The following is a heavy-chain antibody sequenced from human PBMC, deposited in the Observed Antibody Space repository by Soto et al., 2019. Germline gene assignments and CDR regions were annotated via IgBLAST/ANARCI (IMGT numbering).Heavy chain of an antibody. CDR3: ARVIGGNYDILTGYPTPYFDY. CDR1: GGSISSYY. D-gene: IGHD3-9*01. V-gene: IGHV4-59*01. Sequence: SETLSLTCTVSGGSISSYYWSWIRQPPGKGLEWIGYIYYSGSTNYNPSLKSRVTISVGTSKNQFSLKLSSVTAADTAVYYCARVIGGNYDILTGYPTPYFDYWGQGTLVTVSS. J-gene: IGHJ4*02. CDR2: IYYSGST.